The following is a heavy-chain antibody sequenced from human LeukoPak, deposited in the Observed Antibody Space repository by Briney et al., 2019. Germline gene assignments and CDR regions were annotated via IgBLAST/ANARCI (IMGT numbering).Heavy chain of an antibody. CDR1: GYTFTNYA. V-gene: IGHV1-3*01. D-gene: IGHD4-23*01. J-gene: IGHJ3*02. Sequence: ASVKVSCKASGYTFTNYAMHWVRQAPGQRPEWMGWINAGKGNTKYSQKFQGRDTITRDTSASTAYMEVSSLRSEDTAVYHCARTQGVYYGGNSGAFDIWGQGTVVTVSS. CDR2: INAGKGNT. CDR3: ARTQGVYYGGNSGAFDI.